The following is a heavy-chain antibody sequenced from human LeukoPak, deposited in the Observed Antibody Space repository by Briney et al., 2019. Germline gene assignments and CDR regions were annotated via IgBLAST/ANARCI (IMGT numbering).Heavy chain of an antibody. CDR3: ANTPQTMVTNFDY. CDR2: ISSSGSST. D-gene: IGHD5-18*01. J-gene: IGHJ4*02. CDR1: GFTFINFA. Sequence: GGSLRLSCAASGFTFINFAMSWVRQAPGKGLEWVSGISSSGSSTYYADSVKGRFTISRDNSKNTLYLQMNSLRAEDTAVYYCANTPQTMVTNFDYWGQGTLVTVSS. V-gene: IGHV3-23*01.